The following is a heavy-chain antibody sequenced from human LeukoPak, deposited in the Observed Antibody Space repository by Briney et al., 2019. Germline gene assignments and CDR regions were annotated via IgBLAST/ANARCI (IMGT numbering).Heavy chain of an antibody. J-gene: IGHJ6*03. CDR3: ARRVGITSAGEYFYYMDV. Sequence: SETLSLTCTVSGGSISSSSYYWGWIRQPPGKGLEWIGSIYYSGSTYYNPSLKSRVAISVDTSKNQFSLKLSSVTAADTAVYYCARRVGITSAGEYFYYMDVWGTGTTVTISS. V-gene: IGHV4-39*01. CDR1: GGSISSSSYY. D-gene: IGHD6-13*01. CDR2: IYYSGST.